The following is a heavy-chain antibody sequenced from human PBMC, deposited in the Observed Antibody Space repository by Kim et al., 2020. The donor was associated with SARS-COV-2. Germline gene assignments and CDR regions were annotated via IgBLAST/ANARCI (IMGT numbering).Heavy chain of an antibody. CDR3: ARGRNRITIFGVVIMAPGFDP. J-gene: IGHJ5*02. D-gene: IGHD3-3*01. CDR1: GGSFSGYY. V-gene: IGHV4-34*01. CDR2: INHSGST. Sequence: SETLSLTCAVYGGSFSGYYWSWIRQPPGKGLEWIGEINHSGSTNYNPSLKSRVTISVDTSKNQFSLKLSSVTAADTAVYYCARGRNRITIFGVVIMAPGFDPWGQGTLVTVSS.